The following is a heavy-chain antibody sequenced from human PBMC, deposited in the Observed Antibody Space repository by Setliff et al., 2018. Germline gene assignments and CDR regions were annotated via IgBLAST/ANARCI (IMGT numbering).Heavy chain of an antibody. CDR3: ARSSYSGSYLNV. Sequence: SETLSLTCAVSGDPISSSNWWNWVRQPPGKGLEWIGEIYHSGSTKYNPSLKSRVTISVDKSKNQFSLKLSSVTAADTAVYYCARSSYSGSYLNVWGQGTTVTVSS. CDR2: IYHSGST. D-gene: IGHD1-26*01. CDR1: GDPISSSNW. V-gene: IGHV4-4*02. J-gene: IGHJ6*02.